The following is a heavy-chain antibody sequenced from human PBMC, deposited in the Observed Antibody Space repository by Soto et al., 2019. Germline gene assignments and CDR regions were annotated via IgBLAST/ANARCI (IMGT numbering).Heavy chain of an antibody. D-gene: IGHD3-10*01. CDR2: IYSGGNT. J-gene: IGHJ3*02. CDR1: GFTVSSNY. V-gene: IGHV3-53*02. Sequence: VQLVETGGGLIQPGGSLRLSCAASGFTVSSNYMSWVRQAPGKGLEWVSVIYSGGNTYYADSAKGRFTISRDNSKNTLYLQMNSLRAEDTAVYYCAKDRNVLLWFGELNDAFDIWGQGTMVTVSS. CDR3: AKDRNVLLWFGELNDAFDI.